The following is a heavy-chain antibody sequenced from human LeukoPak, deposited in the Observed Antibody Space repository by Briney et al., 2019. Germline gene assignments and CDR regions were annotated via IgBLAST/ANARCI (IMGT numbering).Heavy chain of an antibody. Sequence: GGSLRLSCAASGFTFSDYYMSWIRQAPGKGLEWVSYISSSGSTIYYADSVKGRFTISRDNAKNSLYLQMNSLRAEDTAVYYCARPTTSYDILTGYKIDAFDIWGQGTMVTVSS. D-gene: IGHD3-9*01. V-gene: IGHV3-11*01. CDR1: GFTFSDYY. CDR2: ISSSGSTI. J-gene: IGHJ3*02. CDR3: ARPTTSYDILTGYKIDAFDI.